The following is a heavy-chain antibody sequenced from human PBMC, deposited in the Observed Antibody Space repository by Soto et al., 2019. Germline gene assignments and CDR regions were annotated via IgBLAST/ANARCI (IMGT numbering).Heavy chain of an antibody. V-gene: IGHV5-10-1*01. CDR3: ARHRYYYDSSGYPGAFDI. D-gene: IGHD3-22*01. Sequence: PGESLKISCKGSGYSFAGYWITWVRQKPGKGLEWMGRIDPSDSQTYYSPSFRGHVTISVTKSITTVFLQWSSLRASDTAMYYCARHRYYYDSSGYPGAFDIWGQGTMVTVSS. CDR1: GYSFAGYW. CDR2: IDPSDSQT. J-gene: IGHJ3*02.